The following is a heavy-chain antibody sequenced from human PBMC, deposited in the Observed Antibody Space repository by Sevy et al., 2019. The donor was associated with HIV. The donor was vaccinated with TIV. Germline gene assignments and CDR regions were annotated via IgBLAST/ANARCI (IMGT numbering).Heavy chain of an antibody. CDR1: GFTFSNYG. J-gene: IGHJ4*02. CDR3: ARGGDFNDRSAKRDFDY. CDR2: IWNDGSNK. Sequence: GSLRLSCAASGFTFSNYGMHWVRQAPGKGLEWVAVIWNDGSNKYYADSVKGRFTISRDNSKNTLYLQMNSLRVEDTAVYFCARGGDFNDRSAKRDFDYWGQGTLVTVSS. D-gene: IGHD3-22*01. V-gene: IGHV3-33*01.